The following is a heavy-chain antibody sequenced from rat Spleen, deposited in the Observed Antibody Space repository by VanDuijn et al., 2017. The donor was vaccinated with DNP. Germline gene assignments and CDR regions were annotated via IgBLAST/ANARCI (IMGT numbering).Heavy chain of an antibody. Sequence: EVQLVESGGGLVQPGRSLKLSCAASGFTFSDYNMAWVRQAPKKGLEWVATIIYDGSRTYYRDSVKGRFTISRDNAKSTLYLQMDSLRSEDTATYYCTTGITTTLSWFAYWGQGTLVTVSS. V-gene: IGHV5S10*01. CDR3: TTGITTTLSWFAY. J-gene: IGHJ3*01. D-gene: IGHD1-10*01. CDR2: IIYDGSRT. CDR1: GFTFSDYN.